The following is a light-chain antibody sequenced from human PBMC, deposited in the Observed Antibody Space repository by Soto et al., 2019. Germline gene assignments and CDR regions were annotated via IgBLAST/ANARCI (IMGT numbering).Light chain of an antibody. Sequence: QSALTQPRSVSGSPGQSVTISCTGTSSDVGGYNYVSWYQHHPGKAPRFMIYDVNKRPSGVPDRFSGSKSGNTASLTISGLQTEDEANYYCCSYAGSYTWVFGGGTKVTVL. CDR3: CSYAGSYTWV. CDR1: SSDVGGYNY. CDR2: DVN. V-gene: IGLV2-11*01. J-gene: IGLJ3*02.